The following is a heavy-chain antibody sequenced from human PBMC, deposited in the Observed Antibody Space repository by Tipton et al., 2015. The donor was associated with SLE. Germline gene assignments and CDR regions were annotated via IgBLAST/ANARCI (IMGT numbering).Heavy chain of an antibody. CDR3: ARHLNYYDSSGPRPAFDI. CDR1: GLTVSSYY. D-gene: IGHD3-22*01. Sequence: LRLSCAASGLTVSSYYWSWIRQPPGKGLEWIGYIYYSGSTNYNPSLKSRVTISVDTSKNQFSLKLSSVTAADTAVYYCARHLNYYDSSGPRPAFDIWGQGTMVTVSS. J-gene: IGHJ3*02. V-gene: IGHV4-59*08. CDR2: IYYSGST.